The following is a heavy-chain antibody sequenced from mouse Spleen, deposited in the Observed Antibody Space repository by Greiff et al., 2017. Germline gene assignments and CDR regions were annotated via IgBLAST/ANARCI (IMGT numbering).Heavy chain of an antibody. J-gene: IGHJ1*01. CDR2: IDPNSGGT. CDR3: AREGPYSLWYFDV. Sequence: QVQLKQPGAELVKPGASVKLSCKASGYTFTSYWMHWVKQRPGRGLEWIGRIDPNSGGTKYNEKFKSKATLTVDKPSSTAYMQLSSLTSEDSAVYYCAREGPYSLWYFDVWGAGTTVTVSS. CDR1: GYTFTSYW. D-gene: IGHD2-12*01. V-gene: IGHV1-72*01.